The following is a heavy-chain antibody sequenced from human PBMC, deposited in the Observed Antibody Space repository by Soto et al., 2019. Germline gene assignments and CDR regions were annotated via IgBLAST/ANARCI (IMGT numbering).Heavy chain of an antibody. CDR1: GGTFSSYA. Sequence: SVEVSFRASGGTFSSYAISWVRQAPVQGLEWMGGIIPIFGTANYAQKFQGRVTITADESTSTAYMELSSLRSEDTAVYYCERGTGRDGYNFNFDYWGQGTLVTVYS. J-gene: IGHJ4*02. D-gene: IGHD5-12*01. CDR2: IIPIFGTA. CDR3: ERGTGRDGYNFNFDY. V-gene: IGHV1-69*13.